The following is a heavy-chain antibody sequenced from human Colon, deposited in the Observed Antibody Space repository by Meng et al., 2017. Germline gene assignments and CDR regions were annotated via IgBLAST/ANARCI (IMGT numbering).Heavy chain of an antibody. CDR3: AGGPWELDY. J-gene: IGHJ4*02. CDR1: FGSVSSGCHY. D-gene: IGHD1-26*01. CDR2: IDYSRSI. Sequence: QVQLRYAGPVLVSPSYPLTPTCTVAFGSVSSGCHYWSWIRQPAWKGLEWIGYIDYSRSINYYPSLKSRVTMSVDTSKNQFSLNLSSVTAADTAVYYCAGGPWELDYWGQGTLVTVSS. V-gene: IGHV4-61*01.